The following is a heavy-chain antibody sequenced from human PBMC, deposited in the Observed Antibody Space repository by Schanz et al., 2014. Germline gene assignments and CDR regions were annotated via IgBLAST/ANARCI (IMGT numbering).Heavy chain of an antibody. V-gene: IGHV3-53*01. J-gene: IGHJ3*01. D-gene: IGHD5-12*01. CDR2: MYINSGST. CDR3: ARDGGRDGYNLAFDV. CDR1: GFTVNTNY. Sequence: EVQLVESGGGLIQPGGSLRLSCAVSGFTVNTNYMSWVRQAPGEGLEWISSMYINSGSTQYADSVKGRFIISRDSSKNTLFLQMNSLRAEDTAVYFCARDGGRDGYNLAFDVWGQGTLVTVSS.